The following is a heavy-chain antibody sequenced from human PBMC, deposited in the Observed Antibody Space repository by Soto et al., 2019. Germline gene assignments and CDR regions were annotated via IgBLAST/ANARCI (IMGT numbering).Heavy chain of an antibody. V-gene: IGHV1-2*04. D-gene: IGHD2-15*01. CDR3: ARGGGIGGVVAATPVY. CDR1: GYTFTGYY. J-gene: IGHJ4*02. CDR2: INPNSGGT. Sequence: ASVKVSCKASGYTFTGYYMHWVRQAPGQGLEWMGWINPNSGGTNYAQKFQGWVTMTRDTSISTAYMELSRLRSDDTAVYYCARGGGIGGVVAATPVYWGQGTLVTVSS.